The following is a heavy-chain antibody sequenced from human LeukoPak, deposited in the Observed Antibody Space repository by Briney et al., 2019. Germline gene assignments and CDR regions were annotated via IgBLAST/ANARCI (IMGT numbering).Heavy chain of an antibody. V-gene: IGHV3-48*03. CDR1: GFTFSSYE. CDR3: AGGYPGYYYYYMDV. J-gene: IGHJ6*03. D-gene: IGHD1-1*01. CDR2: ISSSGNTI. Sequence: GGSLRLSCAASGFTFSSYEMNWVRQAPGKGLEWVSYISSSGNTIYYADSVKGRFTISRDNAKNSLYLQMNSLRAEDAAVYYCAGGYPGYYYYYMDVWGKGTTVTISS.